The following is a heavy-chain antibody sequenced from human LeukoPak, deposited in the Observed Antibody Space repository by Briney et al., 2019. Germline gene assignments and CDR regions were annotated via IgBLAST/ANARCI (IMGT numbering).Heavy chain of an antibody. J-gene: IGHJ6*02. Sequence: SETLSLTCPVSGASISSYYWSWIRQTPGKGLEWIGFVDYSGSANYNPSLKSRVTISVDTSKTQFSLKLSSVTAADTAVYYCARHRRNYGMDVWGQGTTVTVSS. CDR3: ARHRRNYGMDV. V-gene: IGHV4-59*01. CDR1: GASISSYY. CDR2: VDYSGSA.